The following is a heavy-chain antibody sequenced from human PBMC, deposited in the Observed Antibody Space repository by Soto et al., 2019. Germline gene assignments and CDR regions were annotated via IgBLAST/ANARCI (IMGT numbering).Heavy chain of an antibody. Sequence: QVHLVESGGGVVQPGRSLRLSCAASGFSFSISPMHWVRQAPGKGPEWVALISYDGTNKVYADSVKGRFTISRDNSKSTLYLQVDSLIPEDAAVYYCARDAKTAGGKHWAFNSFDSWGQGTLVTVSS. D-gene: IGHD2-21*02. CDR3: ARDAKTAGGKHWAFNSFDS. V-gene: IGHV3-30-3*01. J-gene: IGHJ5*01. CDR2: ISYDGTNK. CDR1: GFSFSISP.